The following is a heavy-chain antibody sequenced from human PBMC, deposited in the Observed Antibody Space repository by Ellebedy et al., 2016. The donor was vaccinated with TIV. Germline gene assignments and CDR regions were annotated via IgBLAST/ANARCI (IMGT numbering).Heavy chain of an antibody. J-gene: IGHJ4*02. V-gene: IGHV1-69*13. CDR1: GGTFSAHA. CDR2: TIAIFGAP. D-gene: IGHD3-22*01. Sequence: SVKVSCKTPGGTFSAHAISWVRQAPGQGLEWMGETIAIFGAPKYAQKFQGRVTITADESTSTAYMELSSLRFEDTAVYYCARSSGYYPSYYDYWGQGTLVTVSS. CDR3: ARSSGYYPSYYDY.